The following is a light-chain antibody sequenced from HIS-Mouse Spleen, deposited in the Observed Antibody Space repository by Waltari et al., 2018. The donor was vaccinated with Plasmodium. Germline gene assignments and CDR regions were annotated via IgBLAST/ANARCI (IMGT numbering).Light chain of an antibody. CDR1: QSVSSSY. CDR2: GAS. V-gene: IGKV3-20*01. CDR3: QQYGSSPYT. Sequence: EIELTQSPGTLSLSPGERATLSCRASQSVSSSYLAWYQQKPGQASRLLIYGASSRATGIPDRFSGSGSATDFTLTISRLGPEDCAVYYCQQYGSSPYTFGQGTKLEIK. J-gene: IGKJ2*01.